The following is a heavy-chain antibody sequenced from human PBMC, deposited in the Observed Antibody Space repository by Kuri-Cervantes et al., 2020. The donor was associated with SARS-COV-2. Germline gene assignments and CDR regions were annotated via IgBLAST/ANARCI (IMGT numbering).Heavy chain of an antibody. Sequence: GGSLRLSCAASGLTFSSYAMSWVRQAPGKGLEWVSAISGSGGSTYYADSVKGRFTISRDNSKNTLYLQMNSLRAEDTAVYYCARDLRLGNSLDYWGQGTLVTVSS. CDR2: ISGSGGST. CDR3: ARDLRLGNSLDY. CDR1: GLTFSSYA. D-gene: IGHD6-19*01. V-gene: IGHV3-23*01. J-gene: IGHJ4*02.